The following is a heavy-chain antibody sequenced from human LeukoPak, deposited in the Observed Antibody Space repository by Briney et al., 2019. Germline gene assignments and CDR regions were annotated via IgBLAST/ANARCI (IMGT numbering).Heavy chain of an antibody. J-gene: IGHJ5*02. CDR3: ARGDIVVVPAAMIGWFDP. D-gene: IGHD2-2*01. Sequence: AASVKVSCKASGYTFTSYDINWVRQATGQGLEWMGWMNPNSGNTGYAQKFQGRVTMTRNTSISTAYMELSSLRSEDTAVYYCARGDIVVVPAAMIGWFDPWGQGTLVTVSS. CDR2: MNPNSGNT. V-gene: IGHV1-8*01. CDR1: GYTFTSYD.